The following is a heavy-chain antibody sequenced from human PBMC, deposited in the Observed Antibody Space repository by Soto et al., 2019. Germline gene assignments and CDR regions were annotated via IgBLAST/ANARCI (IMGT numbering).Heavy chain of an antibody. Sequence: SETLSLTCAVYGGSFSGYYWSWIRQPPGKGLEWIGEINHSGSTNYNPSLKSRVTISVDTSKNQFSLKLSSVTAADTAVYYCARGQFLRKYGGFLDYWGQGTLVTVSS. J-gene: IGHJ4*02. CDR3: ARGQFLRKYGGFLDY. CDR2: INHSGST. V-gene: IGHV4-34*01. D-gene: IGHD4-17*01. CDR1: GGSFSGYY.